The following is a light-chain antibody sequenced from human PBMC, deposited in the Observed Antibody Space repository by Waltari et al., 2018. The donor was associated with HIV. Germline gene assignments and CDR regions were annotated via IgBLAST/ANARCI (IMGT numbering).Light chain of an antibody. CDR1: EAIKRTY. CDR3: HQYGSSFWT. Sequence: EIVLTQSPGTLSSSPGERAPLSCVTSEAIKRTYLSWYQQKDGQAPRLLIYGATNRAPGIPDRFSCSGSGTEFNLTINGLETEDFVVYYCHQYGSSFWTFGQGTKVEVK. V-gene: IGKV3-20*01. J-gene: IGKJ1*01. CDR2: GAT.